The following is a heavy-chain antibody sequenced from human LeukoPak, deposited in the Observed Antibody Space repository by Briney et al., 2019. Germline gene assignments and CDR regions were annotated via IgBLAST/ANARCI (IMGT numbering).Heavy chain of an antibody. J-gene: IGHJ3*02. CDR3: ARTPYSSSWSPRAFDI. CDR1: GGSISSYY. V-gene: IGHV4-59*01. CDR2: IYYSGST. D-gene: IGHD6-13*01. Sequence: SETLSLTCTVSGGSISSYYWSWIRQPPGKGLEWIGYIYYSGSTNYNPSHKSRVTISVDTSKNQFSLKLSSVTAADTAVYYCARTPYSSSWSPRAFDIWGQGTMVTVSS.